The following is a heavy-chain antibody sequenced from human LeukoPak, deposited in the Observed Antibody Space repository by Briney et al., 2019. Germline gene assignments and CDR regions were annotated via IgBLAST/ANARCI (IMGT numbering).Heavy chain of an antibody. J-gene: IGHJ4*02. D-gene: IGHD4-17*01. Sequence: SETLSLTCTVSGGSISGGYWSWIRQPPGRGLEWIGYVYTSGSTNYNPSLKSRVTISVDTSKSQFALKLSSVTAADTAVYYCAKSYFDYGTYYSYYFNLWGQGALVTVSS. CDR2: VYTSGST. CDR1: GGSISGGY. V-gene: IGHV4-4*09. CDR3: AKSYFDYGTYYSYYFNL.